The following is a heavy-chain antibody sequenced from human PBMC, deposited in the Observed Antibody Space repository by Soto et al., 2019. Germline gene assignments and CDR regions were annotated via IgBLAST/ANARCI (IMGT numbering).Heavy chain of an antibody. V-gene: IGHV4-59*08. J-gene: IGHJ4*02. CDR1: GGSISSYY. CDR3: ARTGWDRDFWSGYSDY. CDR2: IYYSGST. D-gene: IGHD3-3*01. Sequence: PSETLSLTCTVSGGSISSYYWSWIRQPPGKGLEWIGYIYYSGSTNYNPSLKSRVTISVDTSKNQFSLKLSSVTAADTAVYYCARTGWDRDFWSGYSDYWGQGTLVTVSS.